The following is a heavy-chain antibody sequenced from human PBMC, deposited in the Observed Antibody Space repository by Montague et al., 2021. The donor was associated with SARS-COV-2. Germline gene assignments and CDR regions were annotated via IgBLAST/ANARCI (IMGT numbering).Heavy chain of an antibody. Sequence: ALVKPTQTLTLTCTFSGFSLSTSGMCVSWIRQPPGKALEWLARVDWDDDKYYSTSLKTRLTISKDTSKNQVVLTMTNMDPVDTATYYCARTTYDILTGTLMACDYWGQGTLVTVSS. D-gene: IGHD3-9*01. CDR1: GFSLSTSGMC. CDR3: ARTTYDILTGTLMACDY. J-gene: IGHJ4*02. V-gene: IGHV2-70*11. CDR2: VDWDDDK.